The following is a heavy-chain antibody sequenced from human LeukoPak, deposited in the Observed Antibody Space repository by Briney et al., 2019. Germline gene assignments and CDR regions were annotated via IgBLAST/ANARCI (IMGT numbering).Heavy chain of an antibody. CDR2: IWYDESN. J-gene: IGHJ1*01. Sequence: TGGSLRLSCAASGFNFKTYGMHWVRQAPGKRLEWVAVIWYDESNHYADSVKGRFTISRDISNNTLYLQMSSLRVEDTAIYYCARATYYDFWSGQKGVGDFQHWGQGTLVTVSS. V-gene: IGHV3-33*01. CDR3: ARATYYDFWSGQKGVGDFQH. CDR1: GFNFKTYG. D-gene: IGHD3-3*01.